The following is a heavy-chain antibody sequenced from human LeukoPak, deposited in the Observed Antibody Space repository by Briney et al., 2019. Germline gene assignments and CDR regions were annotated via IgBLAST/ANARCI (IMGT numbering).Heavy chain of an antibody. V-gene: IGHV1-2*02. CDR1: GFTLTGYY. D-gene: IGHD2-2*01. CDR2: IKPNSGDT. Sequence: ASVKVSCKASGFTLTGYYMHWVRQDPRQGLQWMGWIKPNSGDTDYAQKFRGRVTMTTDTSISTVYMELSSLRSDDTAVYYCARADSVPAGDYHYWYMDVWGKGTTVTVSS. J-gene: IGHJ6*03. CDR3: ARADSVPAGDYHYWYMDV.